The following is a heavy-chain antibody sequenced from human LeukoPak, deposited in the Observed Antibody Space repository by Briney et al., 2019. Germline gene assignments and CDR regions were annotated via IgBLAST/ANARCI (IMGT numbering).Heavy chain of an antibody. D-gene: IGHD2-2*01. J-gene: IGHJ6*04. CDR1: GGTFSSYA. V-gene: IGHV1-69*01. CDR3: ARQGYCSSTSCYGGGYYYYGMDV. Sequence: SVKVSCKASGGTFSSYAISWVRQAPGQGREWMGGIIPIFGTANYAQKFQGRVTITADESTSTAYMELSSLRSEDTAVYYCARQGYCSSTSCYGGGYYYYGMDVWGKGTTVTVSS. CDR2: IIPIFGTA.